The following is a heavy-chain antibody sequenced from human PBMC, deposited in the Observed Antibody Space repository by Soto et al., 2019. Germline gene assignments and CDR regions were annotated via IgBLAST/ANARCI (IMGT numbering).Heavy chain of an antibody. D-gene: IGHD6-13*01. J-gene: IGHJ6*02. CDR3: VSSSSWEHHGMDV. CDR2: ISSNGGST. CDR1: GFTFSSYA. V-gene: IGHV3-64D*06. Sequence: PXASLALSCSASGFTFSSYAMHWVRQAPGQGLEYVSAISSNGGSTYYADSVKGRFTITRDNSNNKQYLQMSSLVAADTAACYFVSSSSWEHHGMDVWGQGTTVTVSS.